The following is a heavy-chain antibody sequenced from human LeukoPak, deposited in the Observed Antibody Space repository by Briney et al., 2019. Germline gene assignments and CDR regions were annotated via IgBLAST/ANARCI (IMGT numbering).Heavy chain of an antibody. CDR3: AKDIIRFGELLGYFDY. CDR2: ISWNSGSI. V-gene: IGHV3-9*03. CDR1: GFTFSSYA. Sequence: GGSLRLSCAASGFTFSSYAMSWVRQAPGKGLEWVSGISWNSGSIGYADSVKGRFTISRDNAKNSLYLQMNSLRAEDMALYYCAKDIIRFGELLGYFDYWGQGTLVTVSS. D-gene: IGHD3-10*01. J-gene: IGHJ4*02.